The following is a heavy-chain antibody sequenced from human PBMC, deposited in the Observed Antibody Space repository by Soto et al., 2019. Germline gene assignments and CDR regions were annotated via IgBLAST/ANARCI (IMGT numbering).Heavy chain of an antibody. CDR1: GYSFRSYW. CDR3: AKQVGSSSSDLGY. V-gene: IGHV5-51*01. CDR2: IYPDGSDT. Sequence: LGESLKISCQGSGYSFRSYWIAWVRQRPGKGLEWMGIIYPDGSDTRYNPSFQGQVTISADKSISTAYLQWTSLKASDSAIYYCAKQVGSSSSDLGYWGQGTLVTVSS. D-gene: IGHD6-6*01. J-gene: IGHJ4*02.